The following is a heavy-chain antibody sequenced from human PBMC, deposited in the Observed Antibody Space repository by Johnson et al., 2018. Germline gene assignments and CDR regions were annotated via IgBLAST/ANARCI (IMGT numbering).Heavy chain of an antibody. D-gene: IGHD1-26*01. CDR3: GRDAAGVGAYWRAAFDI. J-gene: IGHJ3*02. CDR2: ISYDGSNK. CDR1: GFTFSSYA. Sequence: QVQLVESGGGVVQPGRSLRLSCAAAGFTFSSYAMNWVRQAPGKGLEWVAGISYDGSNKYYADSVKGRFTISRDNSKNTLYLQMNSLRAEDTAVYDCGRDAAGVGAYWRAAFDIWGQGDMVTVSS. V-gene: IGHV3-30-3*01.